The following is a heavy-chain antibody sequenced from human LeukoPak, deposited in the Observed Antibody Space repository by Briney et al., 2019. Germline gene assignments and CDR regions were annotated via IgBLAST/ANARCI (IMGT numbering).Heavy chain of an antibody. J-gene: IGHJ4*02. CDR1: GGTFSSYA. CDR3: ARARYCSSTSCYRGGYYFDY. D-gene: IGHD2-2*01. V-gene: IGHV1-69*05. Sequence: SVKVSCKASGGTFSSYAISWVRQAPGQGLEWMGGIIPIFGTANYAQKFQGRVTIATDESTSTAYMELSSLRSEDTAVYYCARARYCSSTSCYRGGYYFDYWGQGTLVTVSS. CDR2: IIPIFGTA.